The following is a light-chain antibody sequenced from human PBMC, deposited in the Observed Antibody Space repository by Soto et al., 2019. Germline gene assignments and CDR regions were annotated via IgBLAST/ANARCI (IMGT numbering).Light chain of an antibody. CDR1: QSVSNNY. CDR2: GAS. J-gene: IGKJ1*01. V-gene: IGKV3-20*01. CDR3: QQYISSPLT. Sequence: VLTQSPGTLSLSPGERATLSCRASQSVSNNYLAWYQQKPGQAPRLVIYGASNRATGIPDRFSASGSGTDFTLTISRLEPEDFAVYYCQQYISSPLTFGQGTKWIS.